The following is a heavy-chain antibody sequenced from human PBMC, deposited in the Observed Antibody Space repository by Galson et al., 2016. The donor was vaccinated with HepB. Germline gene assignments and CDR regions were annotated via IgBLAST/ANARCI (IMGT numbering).Heavy chain of an antibody. J-gene: IGHJ4*02. CDR1: GGSLTSSHW. CDR2: IYHSGTT. Sequence: SETLSLTCAVSGGSLTSSHWWTWVRQPPGKGLEWIGEIYHSGTTYYNPSLRGRVTISVDRSKNRFSLNLTSVTAADTAMYYCARYREDGWSWWGQGILVTVAS. D-gene: IGHD1-26*01. CDR3: ARYREDGWSW. V-gene: IGHV4-4*02.